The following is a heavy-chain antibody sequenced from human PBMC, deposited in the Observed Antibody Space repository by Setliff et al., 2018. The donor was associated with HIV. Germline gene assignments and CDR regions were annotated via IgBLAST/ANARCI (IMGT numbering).Heavy chain of an antibody. J-gene: IGHJ4*02. CDR3: ANMDLAMVTPGDDY. D-gene: IGHD5-18*01. Sequence: ASVKVSCKASGYTFTSYAMHWVRQAPGQRLEWMGWINAGNGNTKYSQKFQGRVTITRDTSASTAYMELSSLRSEDTAMYYCANMDLAMVTPGDDYWGQGTLVTVSS. CDR2: INAGNGNT. V-gene: IGHV1-3*01. CDR1: GYTFTSYA.